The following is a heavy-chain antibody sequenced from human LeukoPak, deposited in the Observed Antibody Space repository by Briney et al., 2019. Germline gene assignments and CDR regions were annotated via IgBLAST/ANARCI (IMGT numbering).Heavy chain of an antibody. J-gene: IGHJ4*02. CDR1: GFTFSSYA. Sequence: PGRSLRLSCAASGFTFSSYAMHWVRQAPGKGLEWVAVISYDGSDKHYADSVKGRFTISRDNSKNTRYLQMNSLRAEDTAVYYCARVGGYSFGWVGPFDYWGQGTLVTVSS. D-gene: IGHD5-18*01. V-gene: IGHV3-30*04. CDR3: ARVGGYSFGWVGPFDY. CDR2: ISYDGSDK.